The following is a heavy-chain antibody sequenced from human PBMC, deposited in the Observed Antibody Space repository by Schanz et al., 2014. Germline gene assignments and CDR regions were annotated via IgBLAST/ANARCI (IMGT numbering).Heavy chain of an antibody. Sequence: QVQLVQSEAEVKKPGSSVKVSCKASGGTFSSYTISWVRQAPGQGLEWMGRVIPILGVTHYAQKFQGRVTITADKSTTTAYMELNSLNSDDTAVYYCARDRRRYCSTASCLHDNWFDPWGQGTLXIVSS. CDR3: ARDRRRYCSTASCLHDNWFDP. CDR1: GGTFSSYT. CDR2: VIPILGVT. J-gene: IGHJ5*02. V-gene: IGHV1-69*08. D-gene: IGHD2-2*01.